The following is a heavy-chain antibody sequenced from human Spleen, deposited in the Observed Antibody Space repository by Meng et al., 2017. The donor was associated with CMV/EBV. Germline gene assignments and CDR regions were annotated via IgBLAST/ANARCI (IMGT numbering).Heavy chain of an antibody. CDR3: AMSAGIDP. CDR1: GFTFSSYA. D-gene: IGHD2-15*01. V-gene: IGHV3-23*01. CDR2: VSDNGANT. J-gene: IGHJ5*02. Sequence: GGSLRLSCAASGFTFSSYAMTWVRHAPGKGLEWVSAVSDNGANTYYADSVKGRFTISRDNSKNTLYLLMNSLRSEDTAVYYCAMSAGIDPWGQGTLVTVSS.